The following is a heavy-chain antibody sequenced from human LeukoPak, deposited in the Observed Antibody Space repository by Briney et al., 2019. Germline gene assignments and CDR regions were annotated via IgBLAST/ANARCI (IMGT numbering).Heavy chain of an antibody. J-gene: IGHJ4*02. D-gene: IGHD3-22*01. V-gene: IGHV4-34*01. CDR2: INHSGST. Sequence: PSETLSLTCAVYGGSFSGYYWSWIRQPPGKGLEWIGEINHSGSTNYNPSLKSRVTISVDTSKNQFSLKLSSVTAADTAVYYCARVKRNPYYYDSSGLIDYWGQGTLVTVSS. CDR1: GGSFSGYY. CDR3: ARVKRNPYYYDSSGLIDY.